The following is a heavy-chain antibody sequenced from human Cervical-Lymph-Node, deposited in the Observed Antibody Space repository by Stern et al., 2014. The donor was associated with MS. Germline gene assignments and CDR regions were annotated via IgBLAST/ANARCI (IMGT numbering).Heavy chain of an antibody. CDR3: ARGVGETAGDLDS. CDR1: GDSVSSNSAV. J-gene: IGHJ4*02. D-gene: IGHD4-17*01. Sequence: QVQLQQSGPGLVKPSQTLSLSCAVSGDSVSSNSAVWTWIRQSPSRGLEWLGRTYHRSKWYYDYAVSVKTRRTTTPDTPKNQSPRRLDFVTPDDTAIYFCARGVGETAGDLDSWGQGTLVTVSS. CDR2: TYHRSKWYY. V-gene: IGHV6-1*01.